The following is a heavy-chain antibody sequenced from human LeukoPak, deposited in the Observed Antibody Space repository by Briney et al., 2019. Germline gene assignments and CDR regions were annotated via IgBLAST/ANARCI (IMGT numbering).Heavy chain of an antibody. Sequence: GGSLRLSCAASGFTFSDYSMNWVRQAPGRGLEWVSFISSVSGYIYYADSVKDRFTISRDNARNSLYLQMNSLRAEDTAVYYCARDWRTQVLHPYYFEYWGQGVLVTVSS. D-gene: IGHD3-16*01. V-gene: IGHV3-21*01. CDR2: ISSVSGYI. CDR1: GFTFSDYS. CDR3: ARDWRTQVLHPYYFEY. J-gene: IGHJ4*02.